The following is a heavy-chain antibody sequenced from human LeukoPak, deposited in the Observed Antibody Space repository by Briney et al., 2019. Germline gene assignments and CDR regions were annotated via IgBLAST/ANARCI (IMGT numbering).Heavy chain of an antibody. CDR3: AKDLDSSSGFDY. D-gene: IGHD6-19*01. CDR1: GFTFSSYA. V-gene: IGHV3-23*01. CDR2: IRGSGGST. J-gene: IGHJ4*02. Sequence: GGSLRLSCAASGFTFSSYAMRWVRQAPGKGLEWVSAIRGSGGSTYYADSVKGRFTISRDNSKNTLYLQMNSLRAEDTAVYYCAKDLDSSSGFDYWGQGTLVTVSS.